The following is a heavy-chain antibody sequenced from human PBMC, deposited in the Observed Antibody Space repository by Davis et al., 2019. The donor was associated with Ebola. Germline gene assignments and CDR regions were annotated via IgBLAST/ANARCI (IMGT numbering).Heavy chain of an antibody. J-gene: IGHJ5*02. CDR3: ARAEPYSSSWDGWFDP. CDR1: GFTFSSYD. V-gene: IGHV3-13*01. Sequence: PGGSLRLSCAASGFTFSSYDMHWVRQATGKGLEWVSAIGTAGDTYYPGSVKGRFTISRENAKNSLYLQMNSLRAEDTAVYYCARAEPYSSSWDGWFDPWGQGTLVTVSS. D-gene: IGHD6-13*01. CDR2: IGTAGDT.